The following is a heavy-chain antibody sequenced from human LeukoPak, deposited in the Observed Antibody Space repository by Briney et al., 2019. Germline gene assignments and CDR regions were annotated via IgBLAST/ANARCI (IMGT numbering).Heavy chain of an antibody. CDR1: EFTFSSYW. V-gene: IGHV3-74*01. D-gene: IGHD3-22*01. CDR3: ARDYESSGYYYPVYEY. J-gene: IGHJ4*02. CDR2: INIDESVT. Sequence: GGSLRLSCAASEFTFSSYWMHWVRQAPGKGLVWVSRINIDESVTTYADSVRGRFIISRDNAKNTVYLQMNSLRAEDTAVYYCARDYESSGYYYPVYEYWGQGTLVTVSS.